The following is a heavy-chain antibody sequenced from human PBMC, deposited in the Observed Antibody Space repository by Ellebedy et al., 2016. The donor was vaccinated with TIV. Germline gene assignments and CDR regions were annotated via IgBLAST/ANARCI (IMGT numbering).Heavy chain of an antibody. CDR1: DDSISRDKW. V-gene: IGHV4-4*02. D-gene: IGHD1-20*01. J-gene: IGHJ4*02. Sequence: SETLSLTCGVSDDSISRDKWWTWVRQAPGRALEWIGEIHHTKGTNYNPSLKSRVSMSVDKSKNQFSLNINSVTAADTAVYFCARGGNWLFDYWGPGILATVSS. CDR3: ARGGNWLFDY. CDR2: IHHTKGT.